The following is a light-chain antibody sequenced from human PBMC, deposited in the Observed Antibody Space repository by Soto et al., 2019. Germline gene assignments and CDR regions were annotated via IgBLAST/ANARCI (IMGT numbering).Light chain of an antibody. CDR1: QSVSSN. J-gene: IGKJ5*01. Sequence: EIVMTQSPATLSVSPGERATLSCRASQSVSSNLAWYQQKPGQAPRLLIYDASSRATGIPDRFSGSGSGTDFTLTIARLEPEDFAVYYCQQYGDSPRTFGQGTRLEI. V-gene: IGKV3-20*01. CDR2: DAS. CDR3: QQYGDSPRT.